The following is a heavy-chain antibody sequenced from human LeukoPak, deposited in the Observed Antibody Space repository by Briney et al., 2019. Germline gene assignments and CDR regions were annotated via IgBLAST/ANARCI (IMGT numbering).Heavy chain of an antibody. V-gene: IGHV4-4*09. CDR3: ARHGPSHYYDYHINV. CDR1: GGSISYYY. CDR2: IYTGGST. Sequence: SETLSLTCTVSGGSISYYYWSRIRQPPGKGLEWIGYIYTGGSTKYNPSLNSRVTISVDTSKNQFSLKLTSVTAADTAVYYCARHGPSHYYDYHINVWGKGTTVTVSS. J-gene: IGHJ6*03.